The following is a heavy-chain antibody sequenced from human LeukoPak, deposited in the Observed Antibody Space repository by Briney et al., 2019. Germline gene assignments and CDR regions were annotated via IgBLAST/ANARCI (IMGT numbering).Heavy chain of an antibody. CDR3: ARDQEGFDY. Sequence: GASVKVSCKASGYTFTSNYIHWMRQAPGQGLEWMGTIYPRDGSTSYAQKFQGRVTVTRDTSTSTVHMELSGLRSEDTAVYYCARDQEGFDYWGQGTLVTVSS. J-gene: IGHJ4*02. CDR2: IYPRDGST. V-gene: IGHV1-46*01. CDR1: GYTFTSNY.